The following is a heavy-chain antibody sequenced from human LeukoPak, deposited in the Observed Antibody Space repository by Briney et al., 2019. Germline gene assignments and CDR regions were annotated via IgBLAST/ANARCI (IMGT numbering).Heavy chain of an antibody. V-gene: IGHV1-3*01. CDR3: ATTEKNRYYIDA. CDR2: INGGLENT. J-gene: IGHJ6*03. CDR1: GYTFTNYA. Sequence: ASVKVSCKASGYTFTNYAIHWVRQAPGQRLEWLGQINGGLENTKYSQKFQGRVTLTRDISATTAYMELSSLRSEDTAVYFCATTEKNRYYIDAWGHGTTVVVSS. D-gene: IGHD2/OR15-2a*01.